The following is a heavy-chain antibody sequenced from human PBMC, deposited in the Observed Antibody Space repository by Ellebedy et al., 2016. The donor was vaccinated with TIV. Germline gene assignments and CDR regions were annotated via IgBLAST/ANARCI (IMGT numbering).Heavy chain of an antibody. V-gene: IGHV1-69*04. Sequence: ASVKVSCKASGGTFSSYAISWVRQAPGQGLEWMGRIIPILGIANYAQKFQGRVTITADKSTSTAYMELSSLRFEDTAVYYCASWGARIDYWGQGTLVTVSS. CDR3: ASWGARIDY. CDR2: IIPILGIA. CDR1: GGTFSSYA. D-gene: IGHD7-27*01. J-gene: IGHJ4*02.